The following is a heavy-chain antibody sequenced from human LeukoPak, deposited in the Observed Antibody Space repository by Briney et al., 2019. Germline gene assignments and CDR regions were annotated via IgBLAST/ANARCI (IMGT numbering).Heavy chain of an antibody. CDR1: GGTFSSYA. V-gene: IGHV1-69*13. CDR2: IIPIFGTA. D-gene: IGHD3-10*01. J-gene: IGHJ5*02. CDR3: ARGYYYGSGSYYKWSSSWFDP. Sequence: GASVKVSCKASGGTFSSYAISWVRQAPGQGLEWMGGIIPIFGTANYAQKFQGRVTITADESTSTAYMELSSLRSEDTAVYYCARGYYYGSGSYYKWSSSWFDPWGQGTLVTVSS.